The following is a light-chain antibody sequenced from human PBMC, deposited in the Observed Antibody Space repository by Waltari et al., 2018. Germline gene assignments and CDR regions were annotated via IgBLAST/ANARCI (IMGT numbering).Light chain of an antibody. J-gene: IGLJ2*01. Sequence: SYELSQPPSMSVSPGQTASITCSGDNLGEKYASWYHQKPGQSPVLVIFQDNKRPSGIPERFSGSNSGNTATLTISGTQAMDEADYYCQAWDSSTLVFGGGTKLTVL. CDR2: QDN. CDR3: QAWDSSTLV. V-gene: IGLV3-1*01. CDR1: NLGEKY.